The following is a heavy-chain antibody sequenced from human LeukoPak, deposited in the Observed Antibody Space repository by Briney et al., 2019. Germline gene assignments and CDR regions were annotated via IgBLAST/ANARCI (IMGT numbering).Heavy chain of an antibody. CDR3: ARGSGYSH. J-gene: IGHJ4*02. CDR2: FDGSGDGT. CDR1: GFTVSSNY. D-gene: IGHD3-3*01. V-gene: IGHV3-53*01. Sequence: PGGSLRLSCAASGFTVSSNYMSWVRQAPGKGLEWVSGFDGSGDGTYYVDSVKGRFTISRDNSENTVYLQMNSVRAEDTAVYYCARGSGYSHWGQGTLVTVSS.